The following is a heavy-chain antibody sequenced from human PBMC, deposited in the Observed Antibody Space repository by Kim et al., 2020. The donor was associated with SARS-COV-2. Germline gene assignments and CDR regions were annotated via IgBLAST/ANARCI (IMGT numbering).Heavy chain of an antibody. CDR3: ARDDDYDILTGYYKPHAFDI. J-gene: IGHJ3*02. Sequence: GGSLRLSCAASGFTFSSYSMNWVRQAPGKGLEWVSSISSSSSYIYYADSVKGRFTISRDNAKNSLYLQMNSLRAEDTAVYYCARDDDYDILTGYYKPHAFDIWGQGTMVTVSS. V-gene: IGHV3-21*04. CDR2: ISSSSSYI. D-gene: IGHD3-9*01. CDR1: GFTFSSYS.